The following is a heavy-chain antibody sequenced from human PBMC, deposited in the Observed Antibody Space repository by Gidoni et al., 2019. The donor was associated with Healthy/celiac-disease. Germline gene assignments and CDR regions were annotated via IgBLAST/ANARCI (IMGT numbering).Heavy chain of an antibody. D-gene: IGHD3-22*01. CDR1: GFTFSSYS. CDR2: ISSSSSTI. V-gene: IGHV3-48*04. J-gene: IGHJ3*02. Sequence: EVQLVESGGGLVQPGGSLRLSCVASGFTFSSYSMNWVRQAPGNGLEWVSYISSSSSTIYYADSVKGRFTISRDNAKNSLYLQMNSLRAEDTAVYYCARDCDSTCYPYDRDDAFDIWGQGTMVTVSS. CDR3: ARDCDSTCYPYDRDDAFDI.